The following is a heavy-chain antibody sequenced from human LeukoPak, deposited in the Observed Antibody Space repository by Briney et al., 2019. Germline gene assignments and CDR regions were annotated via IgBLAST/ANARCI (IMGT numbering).Heavy chain of an antibody. CDR2: INPNSGGT. D-gene: IGHD3-22*01. CDR1: GYTFTGYY. V-gene: IGHV1-2*02. Sequence: ASVKVSCKASGYTFTGYYMHWVRQAPGQGLEWMGWINPNSGGTNYAQKFQGRVTMTRDTSISTAYMELSRLGSDDTAVYYCARDHYYDSSGYRFDYWGQGTLVTVSS. CDR3: ARDHYYDSSGYRFDY. J-gene: IGHJ4*02.